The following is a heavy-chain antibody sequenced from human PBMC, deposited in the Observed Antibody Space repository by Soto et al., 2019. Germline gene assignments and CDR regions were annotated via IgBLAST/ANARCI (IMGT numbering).Heavy chain of an antibody. D-gene: IGHD3-10*01. CDR2: ISWDGSGT. Sequence: EVQLVESGGVVGQPGGSLRLSCAASGFTFDDYTMHWVRPAPGKGLEWVSLISWDGSGTYYADSVKGRFTISRDNSKKSLYLQMNSLRNEDTALYYCAKDFYYGSGSYTGSGAFDIWGQGTMVTVSS. J-gene: IGHJ3*02. CDR1: GFTFDDYT. V-gene: IGHV3-43*01. CDR3: AKDFYYGSGSYTGSGAFDI.